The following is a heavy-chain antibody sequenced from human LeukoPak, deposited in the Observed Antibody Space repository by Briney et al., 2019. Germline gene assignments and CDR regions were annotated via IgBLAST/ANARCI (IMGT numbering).Heavy chain of an antibody. CDR2: ISYDGRTT. D-gene: IGHD6-13*01. J-gene: IGHJ1*01. V-gene: IGHV3-30*18. CDR3: AKEFTSYTSGWFFQH. CDR1: GFTFSNYS. Sequence: QPGRSLRLSCAASGFTFSNYSMQWVRQAPGKGLEWLAVISYDGRTTFYADSVKGRFTISRDNSKNTVDLQMSSLRAEDTAVYYCAKEFTSYTSGWFFQHWGQGTLVTVSS.